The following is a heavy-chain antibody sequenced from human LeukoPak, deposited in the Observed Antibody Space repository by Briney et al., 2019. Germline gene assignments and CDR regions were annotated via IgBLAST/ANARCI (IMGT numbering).Heavy chain of an antibody. J-gene: IGHJ6*03. Sequence: PGGSLRLSCAASGFTFSSYSMNWVRQAPGKGLGWVSYISSSSSTIYYADSVKGRFTITRDNAKNSLYLQMNSLRAEDTAVYYCAKERPLGNYMDVWGKGTTVTVSS. CDR2: ISSSSSTI. V-gene: IGHV3-48*04. CDR3: AKERPLGNYMDV. CDR1: GFTFSSYS.